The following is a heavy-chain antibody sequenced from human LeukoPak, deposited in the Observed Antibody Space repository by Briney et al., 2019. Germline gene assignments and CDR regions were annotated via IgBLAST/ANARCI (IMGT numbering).Heavy chain of an antibody. D-gene: IGHD3-22*01. CDR1: GYTFTGYY. CDR2: INPNSGGT. CDR3: ARDSYYYDSSGYLPY. J-gene: IGHJ4*02. Sequence: ASVKVSCKASGYTFTGYYMHWVRQAPGQGLEWMGWINPNSGGTNYAQKFQGRVTMTRDTSISTAYMELSRLRSDDTAVYYCARDSYYYDSSGYLPYWGQGTLVTVSS. V-gene: IGHV1-2*02.